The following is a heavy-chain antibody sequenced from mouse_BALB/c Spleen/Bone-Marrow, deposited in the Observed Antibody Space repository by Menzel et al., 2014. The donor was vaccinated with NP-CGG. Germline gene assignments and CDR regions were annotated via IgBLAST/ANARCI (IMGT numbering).Heavy chain of an antibody. CDR1: GYTFTSSW. CDR3: AISGFDY. V-gene: IGHV1S130*01. J-gene: IGHJ2*01. Sequence: VQLQQSGSVLVRPGASVKLSCKASGYTFTSSWMHWAKQRPGQGLEWIGEIHPNSGNTNYNEKFKGKATLTVDTSSSTAYVDLSSLTSEDSAVYYCAISGFDYWGQGTTLTFST. D-gene: IGHD1-3*01. CDR2: IHPNSGNT.